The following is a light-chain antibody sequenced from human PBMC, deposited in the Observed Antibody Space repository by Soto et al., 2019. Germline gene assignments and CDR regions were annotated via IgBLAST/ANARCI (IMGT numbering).Light chain of an antibody. CDR3: QQDNNWPST. Sequence: EIVVSQSPSTLSLSPGYRATLSCRASQSVSSNLAWYQQKPGQAPRLLIYGASTRATGIPARFSGSGSGTEFTLTISSLQSEDFAVYYCQQDNNWPSTFGQGTRLEIK. V-gene: IGKV3-15*01. CDR1: QSVSSN. CDR2: GAS. J-gene: IGKJ5*01.